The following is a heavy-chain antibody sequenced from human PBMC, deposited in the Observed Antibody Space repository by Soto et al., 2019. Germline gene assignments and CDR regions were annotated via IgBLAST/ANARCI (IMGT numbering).Heavy chain of an antibody. J-gene: IGHJ4*02. CDR1: GDTFSFYT. D-gene: IGHD3-10*01. CDR2: INPILSMS. CDR3: ATNYGSGYRAFDY. Sequence: QVQLVQSGAEVKKPGSSVKVSCKASGDTFSFYTINWVRQAPGLGLEWMGRINPILSMSNYAQKFQGSVTITADKSTSTAYMELSSLRSDDTAMYYCATNYGSGYRAFDYWGQGALVTVSS. V-gene: IGHV1-69*02.